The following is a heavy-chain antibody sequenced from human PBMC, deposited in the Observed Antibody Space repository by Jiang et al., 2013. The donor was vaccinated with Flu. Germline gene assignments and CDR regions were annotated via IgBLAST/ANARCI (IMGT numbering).Heavy chain of an antibody. Sequence: VQLVESGAEVKKAGESLNISCKASGYSFTSYWIAWVRQMPGKGLEWMGIIYPRDSDTAYSPSFQGQVTISADTSISTAYLQWSSLKASDTAVYYCARRVYSFGSYYFYMDVWGTGTTVTVSS. D-gene: IGHD5-18*01. J-gene: IGHJ6*03. CDR1: GYSFTSYW. CDR2: IYPRDSDT. V-gene: IGHV5-51*01. CDR3: ARRVYSFGSYYFYMDV.